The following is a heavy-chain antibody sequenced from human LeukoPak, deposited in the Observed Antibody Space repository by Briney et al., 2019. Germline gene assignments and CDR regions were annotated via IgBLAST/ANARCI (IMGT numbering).Heavy chain of an antibody. CDR1: GGSISSYY. CDR3: AREEMPGKFDY. V-gene: IGHV4-4*07. CDR2: IYTSGST. D-gene: IGHD1-26*01. J-gene: IGHJ4*02. Sequence: SETLSLTCTVSGGSISSYYWSWIRQPAGKGLEWIGRIYTSGSTNYNPSLKSRVAISLDKSSNQFSLRLMSVTAADTAMYFCAREEMPGKFDYWGQGILVTVSS.